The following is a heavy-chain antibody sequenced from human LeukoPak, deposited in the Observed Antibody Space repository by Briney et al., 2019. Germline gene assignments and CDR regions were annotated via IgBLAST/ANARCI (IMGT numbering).Heavy chain of an antibody. CDR1: GFTFSSYS. D-gene: IGHD6-19*01. J-gene: IGHJ4*02. CDR3: ARQNGYSDGWYSDY. CDR2: ISSSGSTQ. Sequence: GGSLRLSCAASGFTFSSYSMNWVRQAPGKGLEWVAYISSSGSTQYYADSVRGRFTISRDNTKNSLYLQMNTLRADDTAVYHCARQNGYSDGWYSDYWGQGILVTVSS. V-gene: IGHV3-48*04.